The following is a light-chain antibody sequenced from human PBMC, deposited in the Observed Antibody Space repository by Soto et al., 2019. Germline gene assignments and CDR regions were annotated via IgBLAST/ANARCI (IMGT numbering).Light chain of an antibody. J-gene: IGKJ1*01. CDR1: QSVGSQ. Sequence: EILMTQSPSTLSVSPGERATLSRRASQSVGSQLAWYQQKPGQAPRRLIYGAANRATGVPARVSGSVSGTDFTLNISSLKSEDFAVYYCQQYNNWPQTFGQGTKVDI. CDR2: GAA. V-gene: IGKV3-15*01. CDR3: QQYNNWPQT.